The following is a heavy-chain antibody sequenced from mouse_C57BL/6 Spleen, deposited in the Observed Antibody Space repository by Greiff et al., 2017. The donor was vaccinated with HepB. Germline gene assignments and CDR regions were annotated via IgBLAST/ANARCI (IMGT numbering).Heavy chain of an antibody. CDR2: IDPSDSYT. V-gene: IGHV1-69*01. CDR1: GYTFTSYW. D-gene: IGHD2-4*01. J-gene: IGHJ3*01. Sequence: VQLQQSGAELVMPGASVKLSCKASGYTFTSYWMHWVKQRPGQGLEWIGEIDPSDSYTNYNQKFKGKSTLTVDKSSSTAYMQLSSLTSEDSAVYYCARSMAVYDYDGAWFAYWGQGTLVTVSA. CDR3: ARSMAVYDYDGAWFAY.